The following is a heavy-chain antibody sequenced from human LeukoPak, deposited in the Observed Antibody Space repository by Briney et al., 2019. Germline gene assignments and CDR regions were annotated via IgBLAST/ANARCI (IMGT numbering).Heavy chain of an antibody. Sequence: PGGSLRLSCAASGFTFSSYNMHWVRQAPGKGLEWVTVISYDGSNKYHADSVKGRFTISRDNSKNTLYLQMNSLRAEDTAVYYCARNMREKRAWFGELSFHYYYYYGMDVWGQGTTVTVSS. CDR3: ARNMREKRAWFGELSFHYYYYYGMDV. V-gene: IGHV3-30*03. D-gene: IGHD3-10*01. CDR2: ISYDGSNK. CDR1: GFTFSSYN. J-gene: IGHJ6*02.